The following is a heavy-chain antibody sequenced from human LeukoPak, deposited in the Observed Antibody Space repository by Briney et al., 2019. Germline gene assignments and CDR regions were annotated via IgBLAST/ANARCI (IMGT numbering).Heavy chain of an antibody. CDR1: GGSISSYY. Sequence: PSETLSLTCTVSGGSISSYYGSWIRQPPGKGLEWIGYIYTSGSTNYNPSLKSRVTISVDTSKNQFSLKLSSVTAADTAVYYCARAPYSSSWYWFDPWGQGTLVTVSS. J-gene: IGHJ5*02. D-gene: IGHD6-13*01. CDR2: IYTSGST. V-gene: IGHV4-4*09. CDR3: ARAPYSSSWYWFDP.